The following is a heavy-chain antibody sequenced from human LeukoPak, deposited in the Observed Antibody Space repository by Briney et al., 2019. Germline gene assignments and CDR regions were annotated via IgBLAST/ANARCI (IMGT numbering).Heavy chain of an antibody. CDR2: IYYSGST. CDR1: GGSISSSSYS. J-gene: IGHJ5*02. D-gene: IGHD6-6*01. Sequence: SETLSLTCTVSGGSISSSSYSWGWIRQPPGKGLEWIGSIYYSGSTYYNPSLKSRATISVDTSKNQFSLKLSSVTAADTAVYYCARTLAARPSDWFDPWGQGTLVTVSS. V-gene: IGHV4-39*01. CDR3: ARTLAARPSDWFDP.